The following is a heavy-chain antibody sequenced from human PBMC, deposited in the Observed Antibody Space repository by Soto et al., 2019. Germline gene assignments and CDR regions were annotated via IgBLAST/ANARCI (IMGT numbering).Heavy chain of an antibody. J-gene: IGHJ5*02. D-gene: IGHD2-21*01. Sequence: SETLSLTCSVSGAALNSGNYYWSWIRQVPGKGLEWIGHIYVAGAVDYNPSLRDRITISQDTSERQFSLNLRLVTAADTAVYYCARLRIATNNYKWFDPWRQGTLVTVS. CDR2: IYVAGAV. CDR3: ARLRIATNNYKWFDP. CDR1: GAALNSGNYY. V-gene: IGHV4-31*03.